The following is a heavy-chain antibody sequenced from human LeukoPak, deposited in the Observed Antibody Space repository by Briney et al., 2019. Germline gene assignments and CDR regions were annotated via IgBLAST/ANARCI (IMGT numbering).Heavy chain of an antibody. Sequence: GGSLRLSCAASGFTFSNAWMSWVRQAPGKGLEWVGRIKSQTDGGTTDYVAPVKGRFTISRDDSKNTLYLQMNSLKTEDTAVYYCTTDYSGSSWGQGTLVTVSS. V-gene: IGHV3-15*01. J-gene: IGHJ5*02. CDR3: TTDYSGSS. D-gene: IGHD1-26*01. CDR1: GFTFSNAW. CDR2: IKSQTDGGTT.